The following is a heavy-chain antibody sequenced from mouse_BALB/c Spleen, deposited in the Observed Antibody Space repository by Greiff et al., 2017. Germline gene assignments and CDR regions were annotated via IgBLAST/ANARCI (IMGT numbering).Heavy chain of an antibody. CDR2: INPGSGGT. CDR1: GYAFTNYL. J-gene: IGHJ3*01. CDR3: ARPYYGNSFAY. Sequence: VQLQQSGAELVRPGTSVKVSCKASGYAFTNYLIEWVKQRPGQGLEWIGVINPGSGGTNYNEKFKGKATLTADKSSSTAYMQLSSLTSDDSAVYFCARPYYGNSFAYWGQGTLVTVSA. V-gene: IGHV1-54*01. D-gene: IGHD2-10*01.